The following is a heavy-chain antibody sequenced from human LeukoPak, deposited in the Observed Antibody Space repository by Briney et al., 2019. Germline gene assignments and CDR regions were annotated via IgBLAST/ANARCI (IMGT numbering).Heavy chain of an antibody. J-gene: IGHJ6*03. CDR1: GGTFSSYA. Sequence: GSSVKVSCKASGGTFSSYAISWVRQAPGQGLEWMGGIIPIFGTADYAQKFQGKVTITADESTSTAYMELSSLRSEDTAVYYCARGRDIVVVPAATTYYYYYMDVWGKGTTVILSS. D-gene: IGHD2-2*01. V-gene: IGHV1-69*01. CDR2: IIPIFGTA. CDR3: ARGRDIVVVPAATTYYYYYMDV.